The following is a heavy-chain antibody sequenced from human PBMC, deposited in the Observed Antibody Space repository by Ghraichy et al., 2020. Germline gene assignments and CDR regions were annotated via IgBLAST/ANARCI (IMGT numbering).Heavy chain of an antibody. CDR1: GGSISNFY. V-gene: IGHV4-4*07. Sequence: SETLSLTCTVSGGSISNFYWSWIRQPAGKGLEWIGHIYASGVTNYNPSLKDRVTMSADTSKNQFSLKLSSVTAADTAVYYCARDGRSGPNYYFDHWGQGTLVTVSS. D-gene: IGHD3-3*01. CDR3: ARDGRSGPNYYFDH. J-gene: IGHJ4*02. CDR2: IYASGVT.